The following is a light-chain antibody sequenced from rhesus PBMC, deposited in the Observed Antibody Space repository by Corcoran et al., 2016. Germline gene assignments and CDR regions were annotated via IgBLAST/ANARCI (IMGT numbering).Light chain of an antibody. CDR2: KES. J-gene: IGKJ3*01. CDR3: QHNYGTPFT. CDR1: ENVKNY. V-gene: IGKV1-74*01. Sequence: DIQMTQSPSSLSASVGDRVTITCRASENVKNYLNWYQQKPRKAPKLLIYKESTVQSWVPSRFSGSGSGTGYNFTISSLQSEDVATYYCQHNYGTPFTFGPGTKLDIK.